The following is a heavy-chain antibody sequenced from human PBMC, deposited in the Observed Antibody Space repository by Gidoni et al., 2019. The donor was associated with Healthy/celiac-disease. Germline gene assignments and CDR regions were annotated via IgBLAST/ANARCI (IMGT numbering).Heavy chain of an antibody. CDR2: IRSKAYGGTT. D-gene: IGHD1-26*01. J-gene: IGHJ4*02. CDR1: GLPFGDYA. CDR3: TRSPLGATTAWWQYYFDY. Sequence: EVQLVESVGGLVQPGRSLRLSCTASGLPFGDYAMSWVRQAPGKGLEWVGFIRSKAYGGTTEYAASVKGRFTISRDDSKSIAYLQMNSLKTEDTAVYYCTRSPLGATTAWWQYYFDYWGQGTLVTVSS. V-gene: IGHV3-49*04.